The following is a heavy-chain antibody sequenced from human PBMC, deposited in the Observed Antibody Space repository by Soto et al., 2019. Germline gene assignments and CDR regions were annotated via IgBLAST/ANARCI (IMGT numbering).Heavy chain of an antibody. D-gene: IGHD2-2*01. CDR2: ISSSSSTI. V-gene: IGHV3-48*02. Sequence: EVQLVESGGGLVQPGGSLRLSCAASGFTFSSYSMNWVRQAPGKGLEWVSYISSSSSTIYYADSVKGRFTISRDNAKNSLYLQMNSLRDEDTAVYYCARVMGYCSSTSCYGMDVWGQGTTVTVSS. J-gene: IGHJ6*02. CDR1: GFTFSSYS. CDR3: ARVMGYCSSTSCYGMDV.